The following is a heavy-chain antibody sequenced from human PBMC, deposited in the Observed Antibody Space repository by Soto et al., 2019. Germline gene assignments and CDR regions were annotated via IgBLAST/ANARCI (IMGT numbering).Heavy chain of an antibody. CDR1: GYIFTSYY. Sequence: GASVKACCKASGYIFTSYYIHWVRQAPGQGLEWMGWINPFDGSRMFAQSFQGRVTMTRDTSTSTVYMEVSSLRSEDTAVYYCSRVDPGETSPFDHWG. J-gene: IGHJ4*01. D-gene: IGHD3-10*01. CDR2: INPFDGSR. CDR3: SRVDPGETSPFDH. V-gene: IGHV1-46*03.